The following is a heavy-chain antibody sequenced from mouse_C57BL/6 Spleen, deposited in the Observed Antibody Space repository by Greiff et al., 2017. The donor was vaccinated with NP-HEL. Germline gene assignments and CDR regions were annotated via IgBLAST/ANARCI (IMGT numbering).Heavy chain of an antibody. V-gene: IGHV1-50*01. J-gene: IGHJ2*01. Sequence: VQLQQPGAELVKPGASVKLSCKASGYTFTSYWMQWVKQRPGQGLEWIGEIDPSDSYTNYNQKFKGKATLTVDTSSSTAYMQLSSLTSEDSAVYYCARRGGKLTGFDYWGQGTTLTVSS. CDR2: IDPSDSYT. D-gene: IGHD4-1*01. CDR1: GYTFTSYW. CDR3: ARRGGKLTGFDY.